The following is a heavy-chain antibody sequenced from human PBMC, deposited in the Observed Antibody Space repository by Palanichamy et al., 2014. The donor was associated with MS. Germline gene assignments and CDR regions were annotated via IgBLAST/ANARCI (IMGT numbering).Heavy chain of an antibody. Sequence: VTLREVWSCAGETTQTLTLTCTFSGFSLSTSGMCVSWIRQPPGKALEWLALIDWDDDKYYSTSLKTRLTISKDTSKNQVVLTMTNMDPVDTATYYCARIQRGVTVGAITRYYYYGMDVWGQGTTVTVSS. CDR2: IDWDDDK. CDR1: GFSLSTSGMC. CDR3: ARIQRGVTVGAITRYYYYGMDV. J-gene: IGHJ6*02. V-gene: IGHV2-70*01. D-gene: IGHD1-26*01.